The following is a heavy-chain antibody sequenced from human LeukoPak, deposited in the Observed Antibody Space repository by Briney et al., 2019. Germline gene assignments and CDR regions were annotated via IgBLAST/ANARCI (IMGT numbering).Heavy chain of an antibody. Sequence: PSETLSLTRTVSGGSISSYYWSWIRQPPGKGLEWIGYIYYSGSTNYNPSLESRVTMSVDTSKNQVSLKLNSVTAADTAVYYCARGPPGYSGYGYFDYWGQGTLVTVSS. CDR3: ARGPPGYSGYGYFDY. CDR2: IYYSGST. V-gene: IGHV4-59*12. J-gene: IGHJ4*02. CDR1: GGSISSYY. D-gene: IGHD5-12*01.